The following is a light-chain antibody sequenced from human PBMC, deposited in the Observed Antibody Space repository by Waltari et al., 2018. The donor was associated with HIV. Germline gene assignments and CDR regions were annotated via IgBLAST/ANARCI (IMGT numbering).Light chain of an antibody. Sequence: SSELTQDPAVSVALGPTVRITCRGDRLRSDSASWYQQKPGQAPVLVIYGKNNRPSWIPDRFSGSSSGNTASLTVTGAQAEDEADYYRNSRDSSRNHVVVGGGTKLTVL. V-gene: IGLV3-19*01. J-gene: IGLJ2*01. CDR2: GKN. CDR1: RLRSDS. CDR3: NSRDSSRNHVV.